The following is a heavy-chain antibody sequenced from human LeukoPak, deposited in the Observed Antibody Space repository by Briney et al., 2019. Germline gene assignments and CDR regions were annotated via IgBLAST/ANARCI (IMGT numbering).Heavy chain of an antibody. Sequence: SQTLSLTCAISGDTVSSNTAAYNWLRLSPSRGLEWLGRTYYRSTWFNDYAPSVRGRITVSPDTSKNQFSLQLNSVTPEDTAVYYCARDRLGMGYWGQGTPVTVSS. CDR2: TYYRSTWFN. CDR1: GDTVSSNTAA. D-gene: IGHD7-27*01. V-gene: IGHV6-1*01. J-gene: IGHJ4*02. CDR3: ARDRLGMGY.